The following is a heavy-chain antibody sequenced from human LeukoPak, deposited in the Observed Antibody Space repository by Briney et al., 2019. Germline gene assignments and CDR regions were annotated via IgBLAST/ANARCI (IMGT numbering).Heavy chain of an antibody. J-gene: IGHJ5*02. V-gene: IGHV4-38-2*02. D-gene: IGHD2-2*01. CDR3: ARVRYQPLPNWFDP. CDR1: GYSISSGYY. Sequence: SETLSLTCTVSGYSISSGYYWGWIRQPPGKGLEWIGSIYHSGSTYYNPSLKSRVSISVDTSKNQFSLKLTSVTAADMALYYCARVRYQPLPNWFDPWGQGTLVTVSS. CDR2: IYHSGST.